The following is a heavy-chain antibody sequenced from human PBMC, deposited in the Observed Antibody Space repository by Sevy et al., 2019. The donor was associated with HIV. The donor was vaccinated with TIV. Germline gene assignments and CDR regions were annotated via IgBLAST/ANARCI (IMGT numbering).Heavy chain of an antibody. V-gene: IGHV4-59*01. Sequence: SETLSLTCTVSGGSISSYYWSWIRQPPGKGLEWIRYIYYSGSTNYNPPFKSRVTISVDTSKNQFSLKLSSGTAADTAVYYCARDRDYYDSKAFDIWGQGTMVTVSS. CDR1: GGSISSYY. J-gene: IGHJ3*02. CDR3: ARDRDYYDSKAFDI. CDR2: IYYSGST. D-gene: IGHD3-22*01.